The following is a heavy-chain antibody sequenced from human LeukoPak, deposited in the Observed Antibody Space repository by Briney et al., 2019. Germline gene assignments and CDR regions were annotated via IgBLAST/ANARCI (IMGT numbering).Heavy chain of an antibody. CDR2: INPNSGGT. J-gene: IGHJ6*03. V-gene: IGHV1-2*02. CDR3: ARRRYYYYYYYMDV. Sequence: ASVKVSCKASGYTFTGYYMHWVRQAPGQGLEWMGWINPNSGGTNYAQKFQGRVTMTRDTSISTAYMELSRLRSDDTAVYYCARRRYYYYYYYMDVWGKGTTVTVSS. CDR1: GYTFTGYY.